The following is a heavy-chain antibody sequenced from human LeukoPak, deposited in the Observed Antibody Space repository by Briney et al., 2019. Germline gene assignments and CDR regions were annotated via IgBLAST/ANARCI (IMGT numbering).Heavy chain of an antibody. D-gene: IGHD6-13*01. Sequence: SETLSLTCTVSGGSISSYYWSWIRQPPGKGLEWIGYIYYSGSTNYNPSLKSRVTISGDTSKNQFSLKLSSVTAADTAVYYCARGLMMAVAGRGEFHYWGQGTLVTVSS. V-gene: IGHV4-59*08. CDR2: IYYSGST. CDR1: GGSISSYY. CDR3: ARGLMMAVAGRGEFHY. J-gene: IGHJ4*02.